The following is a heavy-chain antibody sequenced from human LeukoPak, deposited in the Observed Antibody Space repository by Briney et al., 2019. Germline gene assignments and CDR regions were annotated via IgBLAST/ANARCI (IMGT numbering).Heavy chain of an antibody. CDR3: ARVRWFGGGYDY. D-gene: IGHD3-10*01. Sequence: SETLSLTCAVSGASISGSNYYWGWIRQPPGKGLEWIGNIYSSGSTYYNASLQSRVTISIDTSKNQFSLRLNSVTAADTAMYYCARVRWFGGGYDYWGQGTLVTVSS. CDR2: IYSSGST. J-gene: IGHJ4*02. V-gene: IGHV4-39*01. CDR1: GASISGSNYY.